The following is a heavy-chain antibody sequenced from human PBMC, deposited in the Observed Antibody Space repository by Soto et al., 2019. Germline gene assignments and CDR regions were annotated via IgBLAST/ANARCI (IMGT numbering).Heavy chain of an antibody. CDR3: AGAEAYDAALGARYGYYYYMDV. V-gene: IGHV3-33*01. Sequence: QVQLVESGGGVVQPGRSLRLSCAASGFNFSTSGMHWVRQAPGKGLEWVAGILYDGTNKYYADSVKGRFTISRDNSKNTMYQQMNSRRTDETAVYYYAGAEAYDAALGARYGYYYYMDVWGKGTTVTVSS. CDR1: GFNFSTSG. D-gene: IGHD3-22*01. CDR2: ILYDGTNK. J-gene: IGHJ6*03.